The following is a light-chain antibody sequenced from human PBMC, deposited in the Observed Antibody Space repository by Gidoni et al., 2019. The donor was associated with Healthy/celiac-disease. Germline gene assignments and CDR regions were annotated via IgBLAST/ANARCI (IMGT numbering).Light chain of an antibody. CDR3: QQYDNLPPLT. Sequence: DIQMTQSPSSLSASVGGRVTITCQASQDISNYLNWYQQKPGKAPKLLIYDASNLETGVPSRFSGSVSGTDFTFTISSLQPEDIATYYCQQYDNLPPLTFGGGTKVEIK. V-gene: IGKV1-33*01. CDR1: QDISNY. CDR2: DAS. J-gene: IGKJ4*01.